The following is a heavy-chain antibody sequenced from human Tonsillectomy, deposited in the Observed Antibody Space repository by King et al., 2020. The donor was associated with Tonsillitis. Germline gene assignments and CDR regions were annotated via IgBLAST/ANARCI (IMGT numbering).Heavy chain of an antibody. CDR3: ARVGGVYATVTDFDY. CDR2: INPIGGRT. V-gene: IGHV1-46*01. CDR1: GYTFTSYY. Sequence: VQLVESGAEVKKPGASGKVSCKASGYTFTSYYMHWVRQAPGQGLEWMGIINPIGGRTSYAQKFQGRVTMTRDTSTSTVYMELSSLRSEDTAVYYWARVGGVYATVTDFDYWGQGTLVTVSS. D-gene: IGHD4-17*01. J-gene: IGHJ4*02.